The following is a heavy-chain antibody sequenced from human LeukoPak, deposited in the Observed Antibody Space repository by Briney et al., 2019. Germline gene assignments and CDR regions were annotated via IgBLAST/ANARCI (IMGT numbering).Heavy chain of an antibody. CDR3: ARVGIRDGYNPFDY. V-gene: IGHV4-59*01. CDR1: GGSISSYY. Sequence: SETLSLTCTVSGGSISSYYWSWIRQPPGKGLEWIGSIYHSGSTYYNPSLKSRVTISVDTSKNQFSLKLSSVTAADTAVYYCARVGIRDGYNPFDYWGQGTLVTVSS. CDR2: IYHSGST. D-gene: IGHD5-24*01. J-gene: IGHJ4*02.